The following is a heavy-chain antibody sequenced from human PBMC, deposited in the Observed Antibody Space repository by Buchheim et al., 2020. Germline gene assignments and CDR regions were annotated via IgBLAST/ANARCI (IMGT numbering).Heavy chain of an antibody. J-gene: IGHJ6*02. Sequence: EVQLVESGGGLVQPGGSLRLSCAASGFTFSSYWMSWVRQAPGKGLEWVANIKQDGSEKYYVDSVKGRFTISRDNAKNSLYLQMNSLRAEDTAVYYCARDPYCSSTSCHYYYYYYDMDVWGQGTT. CDR3: ARDPYCSSTSCHYYYYYYDMDV. CDR1: GFTFSSYW. V-gene: IGHV3-7*01. CDR2: IKQDGSEK. D-gene: IGHD2-2*01.